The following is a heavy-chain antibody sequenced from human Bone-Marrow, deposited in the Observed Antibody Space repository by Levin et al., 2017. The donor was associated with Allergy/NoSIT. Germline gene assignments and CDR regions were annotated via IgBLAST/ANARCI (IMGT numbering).Heavy chain of an antibody. D-gene: IGHD3-16*01. V-gene: IGHV3-74*01. CDR1: GFTFSSKW. J-gene: IGHJ3*01. CDR3: AVSWGRDGFDA. CDR2: INSDGSST. Sequence: GESLKISCAASGFTFSSKWMHWVRQAPGKGLVWVSRINSDGSSTIYADSVRGRFTISRDNAKSTLYLQMNSLRAEDTAVYYCAVSWGRDGFDAWGQGTMVTVSS.